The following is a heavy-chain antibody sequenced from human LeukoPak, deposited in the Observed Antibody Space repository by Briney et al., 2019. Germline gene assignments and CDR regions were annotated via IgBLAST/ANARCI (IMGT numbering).Heavy chain of an antibody. CDR3: ANRPERWLQPFDY. V-gene: IGHV3-23*01. CDR2: ISGRGGST. J-gene: IGHJ4*02. CDR1: GFTFSSYA. Sequence: GGALRLSCAASGFTFSSYAMSWVRQAPGEGLEGVSAISGRGGSTYYADSVKGRFTISRDNSKNTLYLQMNSLRAEDTAVYYCANRPERWLQPFDYWGQGTLVTVSS. D-gene: IGHD5-24*01.